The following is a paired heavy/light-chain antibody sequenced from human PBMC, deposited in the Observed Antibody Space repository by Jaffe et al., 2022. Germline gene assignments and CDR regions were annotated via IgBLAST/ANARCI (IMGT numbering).Heavy chain of an antibody. CDR1: GFTFSSYA. D-gene: IGHD6-13*01. CDR3: ASPPPSPADSSSTDYYYYYYMDV. Sequence: EVQLLESGGGLVQPGGSLRLSCAASGFTFSSYAMSWVRQAPGKGLEWVSAISGSGGSTYYADSVKGRFTISRDNSKNTLYLQMNSLRAEDTAVYYCASPPPSPADSSSTDYYYYYYMDVWGKGTTVTVSS. V-gene: IGHV3-23*01. J-gene: IGHJ6*03. CDR2: ISGSGGST.
Light chain of an antibody. V-gene: IGKV1D-8*02. J-gene: IGKJ1*01. CDR1: QGISSY. CDR2: AAS. Sequence: AIWMTQSPSLLSASTGDRVTISCRMSQGISSYLAWYQQKPGKAPELLIYAASTLQSGVPSRFSGSGSGTDFTLTISCLQSEDFATYYCQQYYSFPPTFGQGTKVEIK. CDR3: QQYYSFPPT.